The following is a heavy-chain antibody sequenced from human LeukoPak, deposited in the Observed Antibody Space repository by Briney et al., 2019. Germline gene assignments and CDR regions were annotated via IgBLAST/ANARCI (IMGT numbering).Heavy chain of an antibody. D-gene: IGHD6-19*01. CDR1: GGSFSGYY. Sequence: SETLSLTCAVYGGSFSGYYWSWIRQPPGKGLEWIGEINHSGSTNYNPSLKSRVTISVDTSKNQFSLKLSSVTAADTAVYYCARSWQWLVRFDYWGQGTLVTVSS. CDR2: INHSGST. V-gene: IGHV4-34*01. CDR3: ARSWQWLVRFDY. J-gene: IGHJ4*02.